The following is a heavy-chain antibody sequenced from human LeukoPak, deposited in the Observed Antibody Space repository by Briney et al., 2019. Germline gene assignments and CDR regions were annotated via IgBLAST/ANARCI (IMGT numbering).Heavy chain of an antibody. V-gene: IGHV1-69*06. CDR1: EGTFNNYA. CDR3: ARDVFLGAVAGRRADY. Sequence: GASVKVSCKTPEGTFNNYAIPWVRQAPGQGLEWMGVFIPIFGTANYAQKFQGRVTITVDKSTSTTFLELSSLTSDDTAIYYCARDVFLGAVAGRRADYWGQGTLVTVSS. CDR2: FIPIFGTA. J-gene: IGHJ4*02. D-gene: IGHD6-19*01.